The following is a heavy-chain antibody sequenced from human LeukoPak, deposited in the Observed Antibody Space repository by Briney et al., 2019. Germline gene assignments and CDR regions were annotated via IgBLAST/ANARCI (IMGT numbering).Heavy chain of an antibody. CDR1: GFSFSSYG. Sequence: GGSLRLSCAASGFSFSSYGMYWVCQAPGKGLEWVAFIRYDGSKKYYADSVKGRFTISRDNSKNTLYLQMNSLRAEDTAVYYCAKRIQSAMATGYWGQGTLVTVSS. CDR2: IRYDGSKK. CDR3: AKRIQSAMATGY. J-gene: IGHJ4*02. D-gene: IGHD5-18*01. V-gene: IGHV3-30*02.